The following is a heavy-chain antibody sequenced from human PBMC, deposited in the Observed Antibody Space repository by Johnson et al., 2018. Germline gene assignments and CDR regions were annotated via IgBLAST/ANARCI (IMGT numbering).Heavy chain of an antibody. D-gene: IGHD3-22*01. CDR3: AKKLGYDDSSGYYPGAFEI. Sequence: VQLVQSGGNLVQLGGSLRLSCAASGFTFSTYAIAWVRQAPGKGLEWVSAISGGGDRTYYADSVQGRFTMSRDNSKDTLFLQMNSLRAEDMAVYYCAKKLGYDDSSGYYPGAFEIGGQGTMVTVSS. V-gene: IGHV3-23*04. CDR1: GFTFSTYA. CDR2: ISGGGDRT. J-gene: IGHJ3*02.